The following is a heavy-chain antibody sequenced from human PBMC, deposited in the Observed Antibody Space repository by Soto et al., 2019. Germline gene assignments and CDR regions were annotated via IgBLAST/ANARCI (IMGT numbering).Heavy chain of an antibody. D-gene: IGHD3-10*01. CDR2: ISGSGGST. Sequence: GGSLRLSCAASGFTFSDYYMSWIRQAPGKGLEWVSAISGSGGSTYYADSVKGRFTISRDNSKNTLYLQMNSLRAEDTAVYYCAKEPRYYYGSGLFDPWGQGTLVTVSS. CDR3: AKEPRYYYGSGLFDP. J-gene: IGHJ5*02. CDR1: GFTFSDYY. V-gene: IGHV3-23*01.